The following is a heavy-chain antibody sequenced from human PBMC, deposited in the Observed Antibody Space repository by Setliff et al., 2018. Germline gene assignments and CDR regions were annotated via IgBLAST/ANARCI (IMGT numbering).Heavy chain of an antibody. D-gene: IGHD1-1*01. J-gene: IGHJ6*03. CDR1: GESFSNNY. CDR3: ARANKKLDYYYYYYMDV. Sequence: SETLSLTCSVCGESFSNNYWSWIRQPPGKGLEWIGESNHSGNTTNHPSPKSRLTMSVDTSKNQFSLKLTSVTAADTAVYYCARANKKLDYYYYYYMDVWGKGTTVTVSS. CDR2: SNHSGNT. V-gene: IGHV4-34*01.